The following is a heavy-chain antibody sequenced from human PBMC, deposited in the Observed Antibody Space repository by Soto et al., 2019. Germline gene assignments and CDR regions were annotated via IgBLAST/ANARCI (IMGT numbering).Heavy chain of an antibody. CDR2: IYYSGST. V-gene: IGHV4-59*12. CDR1: GGSISSYY. CDR3: ASLLLQQPWYFHS. D-gene: IGHD4-4*01. J-gene: IGHJ4*02. Sequence: SETLSLTCTVSGGSISSYYWSWIRQPPGKGLEWIGYIYYSGSTNYNPSLKSRVTISVDTSKNQFSLKLSSVTAADTGVYYCASLLLQQPWYFHSWGQGTLVTVSA.